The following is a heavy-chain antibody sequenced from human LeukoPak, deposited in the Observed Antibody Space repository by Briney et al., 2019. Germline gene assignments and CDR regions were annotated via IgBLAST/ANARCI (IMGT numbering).Heavy chain of an antibody. D-gene: IGHD5-12*01. Sequence: GGSLRLSCAASGFTFSSYSMNWVRQAPGKGLEWVSYISSSSSTIYYADSVKGRFTISRDNAKNSLYLQMNSLRAEDTAVYYCARGRNIVATILLGMDVWGQGTTVTVSS. CDR2: ISSSSSTI. J-gene: IGHJ6*02. CDR1: GFTFSSYS. V-gene: IGHV3-48*04. CDR3: ARGRNIVATILLGMDV.